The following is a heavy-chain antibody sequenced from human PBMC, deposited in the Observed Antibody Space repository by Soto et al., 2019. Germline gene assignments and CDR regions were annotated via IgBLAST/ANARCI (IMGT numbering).Heavy chain of an antibody. D-gene: IGHD6-13*01. CDR1: GGTFSSYT. J-gene: IGHJ2*01. CDR3: ARGDLAAAGTDLWYVDL. V-gene: IGHV1-69*02. Sequence: QVQLVQSGAEVKKPGSSVKVSCKASGGTFSSYTISWVRQAPGQGLEWMGRIIPILGIANYAQKFQGRVTFNATHSTGTAYMELSSLRSEDTAMYYCARGDLAAAGTDLWYVDLWGRGTLVTVSS. CDR2: IIPILGIA.